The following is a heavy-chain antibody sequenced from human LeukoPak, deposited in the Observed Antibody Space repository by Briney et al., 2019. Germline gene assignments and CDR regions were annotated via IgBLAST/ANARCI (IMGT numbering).Heavy chain of an antibody. CDR2: IKEDGSEK. Sequence: GGSLRLSCAASGFTFSNYWMSWVRQAPGKGLEWVANIKEDGSEKYYVDSVKGRFTISRDNARNSLYLEMNSLRAEDSAVYYCATESGTYSGTCFDYWGQGNLVTVSS. D-gene: IGHD1-26*01. CDR1: GFTFSNYW. CDR3: ATESGTYSGTCFDY. J-gene: IGHJ4*02. V-gene: IGHV3-7*04.